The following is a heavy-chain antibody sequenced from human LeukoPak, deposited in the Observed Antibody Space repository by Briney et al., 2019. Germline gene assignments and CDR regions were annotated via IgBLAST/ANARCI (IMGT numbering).Heavy chain of an antibody. V-gene: IGHV4-59*01. CDR3: ASENIAVAGRFDY. Sequence: PSETLSLTCTVSGGSISSYYWSWLRQPPGKGLEWIGYIYYSGSTNYNPSLKSRVTISVDTSKNQFSLKLSSVTAADTAVYYCASENIAVAGRFDYWGQGTLVTVSS. D-gene: IGHD6-19*01. CDR2: IYYSGST. CDR1: GGSISSYY. J-gene: IGHJ4*02.